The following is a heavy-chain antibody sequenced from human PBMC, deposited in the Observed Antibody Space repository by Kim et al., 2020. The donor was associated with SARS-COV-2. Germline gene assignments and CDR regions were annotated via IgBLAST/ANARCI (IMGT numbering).Heavy chain of an antibody. D-gene: IGHD3-10*01. CDR1: GETFSGYY. CDR2: TSHSGST. Sequence: SETLSLTCAVYGETFSGYYWGWIRQPPGKGLEWIGETSHSGSTYYSPSLTSRVTISVDSSKNQFSLKLNSVTAADTAVYYCARAAFLQGRRGECDHWGPG. V-gene: IGHV4-34*01. CDR3: ARAAFLQGRRGECDH. J-gene: IGHJ4*02.